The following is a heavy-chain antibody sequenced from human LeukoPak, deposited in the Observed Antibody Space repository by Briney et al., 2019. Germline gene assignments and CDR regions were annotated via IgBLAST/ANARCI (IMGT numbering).Heavy chain of an antibody. CDR2: IIPIFGTA. CDR1: GGTFSSYA. J-gene: IGHJ4*02. V-gene: IGHV1-69*13. CDR3: ATLRGRYDFWSGYYPTYYFDY. Sequence: SVKVSCKASGGTFSSYAISWVRQAPGQGLEWMGGIIPIFGTANYAQKFQGRVTITAGESTSTAYMELSSLRSEDTAVYYCATLRGRYDFWSGYYPTYYFDYWGQGTLVTVSS. D-gene: IGHD3-3*01.